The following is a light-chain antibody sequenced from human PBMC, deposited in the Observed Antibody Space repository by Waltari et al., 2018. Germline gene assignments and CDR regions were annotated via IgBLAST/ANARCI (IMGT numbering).Light chain of an antibody. V-gene: IGLV3-1*01. Sequence: SYEVTQPPAVSVSPGQTASITCSGDKLGDKYTYWYQQKPGQSPVLVSHHDNNRPSGIPERFSGSNSGNTATLAISGTQVMDEADYYCQTWDSRAAVFGGGTKLTVL. CDR2: HDN. CDR1: KLGDKY. CDR3: QTWDSRAAV. J-gene: IGLJ3*02.